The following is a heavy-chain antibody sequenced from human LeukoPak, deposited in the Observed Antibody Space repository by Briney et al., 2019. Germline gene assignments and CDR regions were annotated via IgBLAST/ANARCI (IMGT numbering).Heavy chain of an antibody. CDR1: GLNFRSVW. V-gene: IGHV3-7*04. CDR3: ARGFYFSMTELYYLDL. Sequence: PGGCLRLACAVSGLNFRSVWMSWVRQAPGKGREWVANIKQDETEKFYVDSVKGRFTISRDNAKNSLYLQMNSLRVEDSAVYYCARGFYFSMTELYYLDLWGRGTLVTVSS. CDR2: IKQDETEK. J-gene: IGHJ2*01. D-gene: IGHD2-8*01.